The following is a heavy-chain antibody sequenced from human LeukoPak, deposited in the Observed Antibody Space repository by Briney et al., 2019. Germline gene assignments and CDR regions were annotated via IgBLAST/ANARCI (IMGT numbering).Heavy chain of an antibody. CDR2: INYSGRT. Sequence: SETLSLTCTVSGGSMSSSSYYWGWIRQPPGKGLEWVGSINYSGRTYYNPSLKSRVTISVDTSKNQFSLKVNSVTAADTAVYHCARRNWNEENGFDPWGQGTLVTVSS. V-gene: IGHV4-39*01. D-gene: IGHD1-20*01. CDR1: GGSMSSSSYY. CDR3: ARRNWNEENGFDP. J-gene: IGHJ5*02.